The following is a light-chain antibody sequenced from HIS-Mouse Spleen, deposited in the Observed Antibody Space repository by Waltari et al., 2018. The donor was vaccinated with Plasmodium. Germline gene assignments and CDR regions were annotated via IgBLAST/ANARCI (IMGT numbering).Light chain of an antibody. V-gene: IGLV3-10*01. Sequence: SYELTQPPPVSVSPGQTARITCSGDALPKKYANWSQQKSGQAPVLVIYEDSKRPSGIPERFSGSSSGTMATLTISGAQVEDEADYYFYSTDSSGNHRVFGGGTKLTVL. J-gene: IGLJ3*02. CDR1: ALPKKY. CDR2: EDS. CDR3: YSTDSSGNHRV.